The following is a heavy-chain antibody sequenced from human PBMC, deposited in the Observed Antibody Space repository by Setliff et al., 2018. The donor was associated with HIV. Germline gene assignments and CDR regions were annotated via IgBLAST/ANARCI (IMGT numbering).Heavy chain of an antibody. D-gene: IGHD7-27*01. J-gene: IGHJ4*02. CDR3: ARGYTGDFH. Sequence: GESLKISCAASGFTLSNYWMTWLRLAPGKGLEWVANIKPDGSEKNYVDSVKGRFTISRENAKNSLYLQMNSLRVEDTAVYYCARGYTGDFHWGQGTLVTVSS. CDR2: IKPDGSEK. V-gene: IGHV3-7*01. CDR1: GFTLSNYW.